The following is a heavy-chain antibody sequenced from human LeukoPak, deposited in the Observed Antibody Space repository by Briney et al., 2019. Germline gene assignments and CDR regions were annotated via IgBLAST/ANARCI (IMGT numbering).Heavy chain of an antibody. D-gene: IGHD3-16*02. CDR1: GFTFNSYW. V-gene: IGHV3-7*01. CDR3: ARGYVWGSYRSLDY. Sequence: GGSLRLSCAASGFTFNSYWMYWVRQAPGKGLEWVASIKEDGSERYYVDSVKGRFTISRDNAKNSLYLQMNSLRAEDTAVYYCARGYVWGSYRSLDYWGQGTLVTVSS. J-gene: IGHJ4*02. CDR2: IKEDGSER.